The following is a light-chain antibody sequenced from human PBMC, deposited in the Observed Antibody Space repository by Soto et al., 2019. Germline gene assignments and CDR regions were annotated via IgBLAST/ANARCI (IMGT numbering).Light chain of an antibody. CDR1: SSDVGGYNY. CDR2: DVS. Sequence: QSELTQPASVSGSPGQSITISCTGTSSDVGGYNYVSWYQQHPGKAPKLMIYDVSNRPSGVSNRFSGSKSGNTASLTISGLQAEDEADYYCSSYTSSSTVLFGGGTQLTVL. V-gene: IGLV2-14*01. J-gene: IGLJ2*01. CDR3: SSYTSSSTVL.